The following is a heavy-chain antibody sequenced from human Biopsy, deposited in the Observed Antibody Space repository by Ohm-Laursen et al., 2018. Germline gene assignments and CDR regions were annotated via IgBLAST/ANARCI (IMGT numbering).Heavy chain of an antibody. V-gene: IGHV4-59*02. CDR2: IYYSGRT. CDR3: ARDSGIPNYANCKYYHYYGMDV. CDR1: GDSVTKYY. J-gene: IGHJ6*02. Sequence: GTLSLTCAVSGDSVTKYYWSWIRQPPGKGLEWIGHIYYSGRTNYNPSLQCRVSISVDTSRNQVSLSLSSVTAADTAVYYCARDSGIPNYANCKYYHYYGMDVWGQGTKVTVSS. D-gene: IGHD4/OR15-4a*01.